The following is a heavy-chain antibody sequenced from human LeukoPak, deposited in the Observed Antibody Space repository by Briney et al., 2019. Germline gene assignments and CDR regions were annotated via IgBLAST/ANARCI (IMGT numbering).Heavy chain of an antibody. J-gene: IGHJ5*02. CDR3: ARVRVRGDYWFDP. V-gene: IGHV1-69*13. CDR1: GGTFSSYA. D-gene: IGHD2-21*02. CDR2: IIPIFGTA. Sequence: GASVKVSCKASGGTFSSYAISWVRQAPGQGLEWMGGIIPIFGTANYAQKFQGRVTITADESTSTAYMELSSLRSEDTAVYYCARVRVRGDYWFDPWGQGTLVTVSS.